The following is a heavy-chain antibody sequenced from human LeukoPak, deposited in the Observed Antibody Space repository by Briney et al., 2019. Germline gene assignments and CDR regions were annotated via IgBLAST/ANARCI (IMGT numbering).Heavy chain of an antibody. CDR2: IYSGGST. CDR3: AREPTYYYDSSGYHFDY. CDR1: GFTVSSSY. V-gene: IGHV3-66*01. J-gene: IGHJ4*02. D-gene: IGHD3-22*01. Sequence: GESLKISCAASGFTVSSSYMSWVRQAPGKGLEWVSVIYSGGSTYYADSVKGRFTISRDNSKNTLYLQMNSLRAEDTAVYYCAREPTYYYDSSGYHFDYWGQGTLVTVSS.